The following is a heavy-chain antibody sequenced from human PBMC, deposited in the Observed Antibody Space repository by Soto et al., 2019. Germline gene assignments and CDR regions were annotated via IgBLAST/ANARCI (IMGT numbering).Heavy chain of an antibody. CDR1: GFTVSENY. Sequence: EVLLVESGGGLVQPGGYLRLSCAASGFTVSENYMSWVRQAPGKGLEWVSSFYAGGSTYYADSVKGRFTISRDTFRNTVYLQMNSLTAEDTAVYLCQRYYDRTGTTEGAFDIWGQGTMVTVSP. J-gene: IGHJ3*02. V-gene: IGHV3-66*01. CDR2: FYAGGST. D-gene: IGHD3-22*01. CDR3: QRYYDRTGTTEGAFDI.